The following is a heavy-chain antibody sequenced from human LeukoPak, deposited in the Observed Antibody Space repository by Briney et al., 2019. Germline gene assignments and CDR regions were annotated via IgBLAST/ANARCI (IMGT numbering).Heavy chain of an antibody. CDR2: IKNDGSET. CDR3: AKNNGWFHLAQ. V-gene: IGHV3-7*03. CDR1: GFNFRDHW. Sequence: GGSLRLSCAVSGFNFRDHWMDWVRQAPGKGLEWVGHIKNDGSETYYLDPLKGRFSISRDNTNNALYLQMNSLRVEDTAVYYCAKNNGWFHLAQWGQGALVTVSS. J-gene: IGHJ4*02. D-gene: IGHD6-19*01.